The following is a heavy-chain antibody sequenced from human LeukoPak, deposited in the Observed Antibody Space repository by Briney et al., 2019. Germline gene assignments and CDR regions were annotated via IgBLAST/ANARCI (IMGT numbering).Heavy chain of an antibody. Sequence: SETLSLTCAVDGGSFSGYYWSWIRQPPGKGLEWLGEINHSGSNNYNPSLKSRVTISVDTSKNQFSLKLSSVTAADTAVYYCASGIYYYDSSKPFDYWGQGTLVTVSS. D-gene: IGHD3-22*01. J-gene: IGHJ4*02. V-gene: IGHV4-34*01. CDR3: ASGIYYYDSSKPFDY. CDR2: INHSGSN. CDR1: GGSFSGYY.